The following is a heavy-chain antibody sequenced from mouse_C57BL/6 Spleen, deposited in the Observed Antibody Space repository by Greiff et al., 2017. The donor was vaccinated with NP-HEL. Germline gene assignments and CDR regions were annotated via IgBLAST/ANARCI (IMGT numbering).Heavy chain of an antibody. CDR2: INPGSGGT. CDR3: ARDSGGYFDY. D-gene: IGHD4-1*01. J-gene: IGHJ2*01. CDR1: GYAFTNYL. V-gene: IGHV1-54*01. Sequence: QVQLKESGAELVRPGTSVKVSCKASGYAFTNYLIEWVKQRPGQGLEWIGVINPGSGGTNYNEKFKGKATLTADKSSSTAYMQLSSLTSEDSAVYFCARDSGGYFDYWGQGTTLTVSS.